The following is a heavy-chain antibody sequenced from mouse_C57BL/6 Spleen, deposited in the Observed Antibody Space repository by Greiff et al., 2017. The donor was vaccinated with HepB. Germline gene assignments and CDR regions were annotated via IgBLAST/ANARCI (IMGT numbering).Heavy chain of an antibody. CDR2: ISYDGSN. J-gene: IGHJ3*01. CDR3: ARDDDYEDWFAY. D-gene: IGHD2-4*01. Sequence: EVQLQESGPGLVKPSQSLSLTCSVTGYSITSGYYWNWIRQFPGNKLEWMGYISYDGSNNYNPSLKNRISITRDKSKNQFFLKLISVTTEDTATYYCARDDDYEDWFAYWGQGTLVTVSA. CDR1: GYSITSGYY. V-gene: IGHV3-6*01.